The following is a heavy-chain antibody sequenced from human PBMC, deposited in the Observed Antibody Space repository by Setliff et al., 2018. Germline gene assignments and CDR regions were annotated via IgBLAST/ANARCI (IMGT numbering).Heavy chain of an antibody. CDR3: AKEMGDIVVVPAAELDY. CDR2: ISYDGSNK. D-gene: IGHD2-2*01. V-gene: IGHV3-30*18. J-gene: IGHJ4*02. Sequence: PGGSLRLSCAASGFTFSSYGMHWVRQAPGKGLEWVAVISYDGSNKYYADSVKGRFTISRDNSKNTLYLQMNSLRAEDTAVYYCAKEMGDIVVVPAAELDYWGQGTLVTVSS. CDR1: GFTFSSYG.